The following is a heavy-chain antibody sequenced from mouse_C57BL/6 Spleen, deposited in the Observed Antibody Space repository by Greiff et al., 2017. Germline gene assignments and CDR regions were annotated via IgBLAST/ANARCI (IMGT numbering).Heavy chain of an antibody. CDR2: IDPANGNT. CDR1: GFNIKNTY. V-gene: IGHV14-3*01. J-gene: IGHJ2*01. D-gene: IGHD2-4*01. Sequence: VQLKESVAELVRPGASVKLSCTASGFNIKNTYMHWVKQRPEQGLEWIGRIDPANGNTSYAPKFKGKATITADTSSNTAYLQLSSLTSEDTAIYYCAREWRLRYYFDYWGQGATLTVSS. CDR3: AREWRLRYYFDY.